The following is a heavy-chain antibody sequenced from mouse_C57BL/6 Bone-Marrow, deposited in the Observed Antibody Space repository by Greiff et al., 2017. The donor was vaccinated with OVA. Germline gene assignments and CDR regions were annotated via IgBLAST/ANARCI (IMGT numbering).Heavy chain of an antibody. V-gene: IGHV2-2*01. Sequence: VQLKESGPGLVQPSQSLSITCTVSGFSLTSYGVHWVRQSPGKGLEWLGVIWSGGSTDYNAAFISRLSISKDNSKSQVFFKMNSLQADDTAIYYCARPLRAYWGQGTLVTVSA. J-gene: IGHJ3*01. CDR2: IWSGGST. CDR1: GFSLTSYG. CDR3: ARPLRAY.